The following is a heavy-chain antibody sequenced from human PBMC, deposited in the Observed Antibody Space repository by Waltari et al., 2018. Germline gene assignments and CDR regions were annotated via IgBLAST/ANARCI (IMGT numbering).Heavy chain of an antibody. Sequence: QLQLQESGPGLVKPSETLSLTCTVSGGSISSSSYYWGWIRQPPGKGLEWIGSIYYSGSTYYNPSLKSRVTISVDTSKNQFSLKLSSVTAADTAVYYCARTQLDSNWFDPWGQGTLVTVSS. D-gene: IGHD2-2*03. J-gene: IGHJ5*02. V-gene: IGHV4-39*07. CDR1: GGSISSSSYY. CDR3: ARTQLDSNWFDP. CDR2: IYYSGST.